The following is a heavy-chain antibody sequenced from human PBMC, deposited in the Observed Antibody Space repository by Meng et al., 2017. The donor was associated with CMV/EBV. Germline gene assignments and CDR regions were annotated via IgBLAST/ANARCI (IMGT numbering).Heavy chain of an antibody. Sequence: GESLKISCAASGFTFSSYSMNWVRQAPGKGLEWVSSISNSSSYIYYVDSVKGRFTISRDNAKNSLYLQMNSLRAEDTAVYYCAREVGAIDYWGQGTLVTVSS. CDR3: AREVGAIDY. CDR1: GFTFSSYS. V-gene: IGHV3-21*01. J-gene: IGHJ4*02. CDR2: ISNSSSYI. D-gene: IGHD1-26*01.